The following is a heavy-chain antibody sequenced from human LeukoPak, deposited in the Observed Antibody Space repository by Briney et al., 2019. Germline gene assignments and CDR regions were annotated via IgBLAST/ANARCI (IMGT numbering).Heavy chain of an antibody. CDR1: GATLNIGHA. Sequence: ASVKVSCKAFGATLNIGHAFIWARQAPGQGLQWMGRIIPFLGEVNYAQNFQGRVSFTADKSTATMYMEMKSLRLDDTAIYYCSPCGHAYDWFSPWGQGTLVTVSS. CDR2: IIPFLGEV. CDR3: SPCGHAYDWFSP. J-gene: IGHJ5*02. V-gene: IGHV1-69*04. D-gene: IGHD5-12*01.